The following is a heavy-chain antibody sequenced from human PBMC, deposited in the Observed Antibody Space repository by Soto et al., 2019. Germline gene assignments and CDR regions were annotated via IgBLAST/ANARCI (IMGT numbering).Heavy chain of an antibody. J-gene: IGHJ6*02. CDR2: IKSKTVGGTT. CDR3: TTGMGYIDLYEMDV. Sequence: KPGGSLRLSCASSGLTFSHAWMSWVRQAPGKALEWVGRIKSKTVGGTTDYAAHVRGRFTISRDDSKNTLYLQMNSLNTEDTDVYFCTTGMGYIDLYEMDVWGQGTTVTVSS. D-gene: IGHD3-9*01. CDR1: GLTFSHAW. V-gene: IGHV3-15*01.